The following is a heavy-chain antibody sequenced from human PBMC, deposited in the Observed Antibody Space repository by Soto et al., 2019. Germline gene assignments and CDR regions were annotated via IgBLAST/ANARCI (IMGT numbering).Heavy chain of an antibody. V-gene: IGHV3-74*01. J-gene: IGHJ6*03. CDR2: LNSDGSRT. CDR1: RFTFSSYW. D-gene: IGHD3-9*01. Sequence: GGSLRLSCAASRFTFSSYWMHWVRQAPGKGLVWVSRLNSDGSRTDYADSVQGRFTISRDNAKNTLYLQMNSLRAEDTAVYYCASSTLTTYYYYMDVRGKGTTVTVSS. CDR3: ASSTLTTYYYYMDV.